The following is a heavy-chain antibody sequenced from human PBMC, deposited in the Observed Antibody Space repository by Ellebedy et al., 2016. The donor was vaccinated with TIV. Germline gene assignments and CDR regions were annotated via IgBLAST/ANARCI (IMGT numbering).Heavy chain of an antibody. CDR1: GYTFTSYG. J-gene: IGHJ4*02. V-gene: IGHV1-18*04. D-gene: IGHD2-21*02. CDR3: ARDLWAGVYCGGDCYPYYFDY. Sequence: ASVKVSCKASGYTFTSYGISWVRQAPGQGLEWMGWISAYNGNTNYAQKLQGRVTMTTDTSTSTAYMELRSLRSDDTAVYYCARDLWAGVYCGGDCYPYYFDYWGQGTLVTVSS. CDR2: ISAYNGNT.